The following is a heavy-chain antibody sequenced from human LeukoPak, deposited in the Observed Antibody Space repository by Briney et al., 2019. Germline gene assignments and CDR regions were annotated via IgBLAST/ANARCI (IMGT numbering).Heavy chain of an antibody. CDR2: INHDGTNT. J-gene: IGHJ4*02. CDR1: GFTFSSSG. CDR3: TNFDY. V-gene: IGHV3-30*02. Sequence: TGGSLRLSCAASGFTFSSSGMHWVRQAPGKGLDWVSLINHDGTNTFYADSVKGRFTISRDNSQNTLYLQMNSLRGEDTAVYYCTNFDYWGQGTLVTVSS.